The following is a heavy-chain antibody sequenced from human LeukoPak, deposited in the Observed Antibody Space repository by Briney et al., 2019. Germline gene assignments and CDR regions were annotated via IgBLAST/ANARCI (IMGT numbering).Heavy chain of an antibody. CDR1: GFTFSSYA. CDR3: ARGARYSSSWYAPLDY. J-gene: IGHJ4*02. D-gene: IGHD6-13*01. V-gene: IGHV3-30-3*01. Sequence: PGGSLRLSCAASGFTFSSYAMHWVRQAPGKGLEWVAVISYDGSNKYYADSVKGRFTISRDNSKNTLYLQMNGLRAEDTAVYYCARGARYSSSWYAPLDYWGQGTLVTVSS. CDR2: ISYDGSNK.